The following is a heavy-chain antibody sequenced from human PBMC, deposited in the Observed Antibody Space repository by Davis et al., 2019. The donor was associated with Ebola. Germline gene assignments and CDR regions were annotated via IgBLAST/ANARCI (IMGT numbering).Heavy chain of an antibody. D-gene: IGHD6-19*01. CDR1: GFTFSSYW. V-gene: IGHV3-74*03. J-gene: IGHJ4*02. CDR3: AKTDSSGWYYFDY. CDR2: INRDGSTT. Sequence: GESLKISCAASGFTFSSYWMHWVRQAPGKGLVWVSCINRDGSTTTYADSVKGRFTISRDNSKNTLYLQMNSLRAEDTAVYYCAKTDSSGWYYFDYWGQGTLVTVSS.